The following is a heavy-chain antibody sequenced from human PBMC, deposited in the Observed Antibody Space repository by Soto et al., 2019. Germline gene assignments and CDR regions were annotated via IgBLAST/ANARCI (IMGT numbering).Heavy chain of an antibody. J-gene: IGHJ6*02. Sequence: QVQLGQSGAEVKKPGSSVKVSCKASGGTFRTSAISWVRQAPGQGLEWVGGIMPVFPRRKYAQNFQGRVTITADESTSTAYMELSSLRSDDTAVYYCARDKDRPQLGGNYYYILDVWGQGSAVTVSS. CDR2: IMPVFPRR. D-gene: IGHD3-3*02. CDR1: GGTFRTSA. V-gene: IGHV1-69*12. CDR3: ARDKDRPQLGGNYYYILDV.